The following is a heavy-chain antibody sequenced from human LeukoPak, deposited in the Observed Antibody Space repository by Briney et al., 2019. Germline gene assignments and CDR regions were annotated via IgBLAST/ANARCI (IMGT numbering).Heavy chain of an antibody. D-gene: IGHD6-6*01. Sequence: PSETLSLTCAVSGYSISSGYYWGWIRQPPGKGLKWIGSIYHSGSTYYNPSLKSRVTISVDMSKNQFSLKLRSVTAADTAVYYCARHTPPGSSSAFDIWGQGTTATVSS. CDR3: ARHTPPGSSSAFDI. J-gene: IGHJ3*02. CDR1: GYSISSGYY. V-gene: IGHV4-38-2*01. CDR2: IYHSGST.